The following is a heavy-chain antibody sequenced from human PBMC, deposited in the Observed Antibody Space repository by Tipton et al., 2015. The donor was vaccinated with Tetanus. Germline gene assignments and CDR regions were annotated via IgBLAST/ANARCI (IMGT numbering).Heavy chain of an antibody. J-gene: IGHJ4*02. V-gene: IGHV4-30-2*01. CDR2: IYQTGST. D-gene: IGHD5-18*01. CDR1: GGSITNGGYY. CDR3: VRGRGLGAYSYGFEY. Sequence: TLSLTCTVSGGSITNGGYYWSWIRQPPGQGLEWIGYIYQTGSTYSNPSLRSRLTTSFKMSKNQFSLRLTSVTAADTAVYYCVRGRGLGAYSYGFEYWGQGALVTVSS.